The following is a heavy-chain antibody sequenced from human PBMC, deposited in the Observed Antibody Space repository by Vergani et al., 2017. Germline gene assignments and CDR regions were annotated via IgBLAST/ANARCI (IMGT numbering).Heavy chain of an antibody. CDR2: IRSKAYGGTT. Sequence: EVQLVESGGGLVKPGRSLRLSCTASGFTFGDYAMSWFRQAPGKGLEWVGFIRSKAYGGTTEYAASVKGRFTISRDNSKNTLYLQMNSLRAEDTAVYYCAKDDGSLGIVVVTHFDYWGQGTLVTVSS. D-gene: IGHD3-22*01. CDR1: GFTFGDYA. J-gene: IGHJ4*02. V-gene: IGHV3-49*05. CDR3: AKDDGSLGIVVVTHFDY.